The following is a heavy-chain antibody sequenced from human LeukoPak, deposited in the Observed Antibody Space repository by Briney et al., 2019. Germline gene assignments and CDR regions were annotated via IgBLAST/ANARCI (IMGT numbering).Heavy chain of an antibody. V-gene: IGHV1-18*01. CDR1: GYTFTSYG. CDR3: ARFTFWSGYYPLDY. Sequence: VASVKVSCKASGYTFTSYGISWVRQAPGQGLEWMGWISAYNGNTNYAQKLQGRVTMTTDTSTSTAYMELRSLRSDDTAVYYCARFTFWSGYYPLDYWGQGTLVTVSS. CDR2: ISAYNGNT. D-gene: IGHD3-3*01. J-gene: IGHJ4*02.